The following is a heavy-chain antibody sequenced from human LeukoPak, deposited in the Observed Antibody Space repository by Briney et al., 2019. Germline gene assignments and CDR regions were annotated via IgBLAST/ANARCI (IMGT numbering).Heavy chain of an antibody. Sequence: GESLNIYCVTSGYDFPSYYVAWVRQMPGKGPXXXXXXXPAGSDTRYNPAFKGQVTMSVDTSVDTAYLHCSSLKPSDAAMYFCAKCRDYYDSSGFYTYDFWGHGTRVIV. CDR2: XXPAGSDT. CDR3: AKCRDYYDSSGFYTYDF. D-gene: IGHD3-22*01. V-gene: IGHV5-51*01. CDR1: GYDFPSYY. J-gene: IGHJ3*01.